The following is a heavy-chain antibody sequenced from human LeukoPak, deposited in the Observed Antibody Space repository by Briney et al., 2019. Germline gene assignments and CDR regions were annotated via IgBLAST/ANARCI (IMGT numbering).Heavy chain of an antibody. CDR1: GFTFSSYW. Sequence: AGGSLRLSCAASGFTFSSYWMHWVRQAPGKGLVWVSRISTDGSSTSYADSVKGRFTISRDNAKNTLYLQMNGVRAEDAAVYYCARGRSSSSWYFFDYWGQGSLVTVSS. CDR2: ISTDGSST. J-gene: IGHJ4*02. V-gene: IGHV3-74*01. D-gene: IGHD6-13*01. CDR3: ARGRSSSSWYFFDY.